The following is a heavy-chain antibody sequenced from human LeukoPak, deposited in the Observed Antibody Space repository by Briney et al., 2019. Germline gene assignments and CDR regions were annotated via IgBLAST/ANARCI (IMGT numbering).Heavy chain of an antibody. CDR3: AKAVAMGCGGDCYSFDY. CDR2: INPNSGGT. D-gene: IGHD2-21*02. Sequence: ASVKVSCKASGYTFTGYYMHWVRQAPGQGLEWMGRINPNSGGTNYAQKFQGRVTMTRDTSISTAYMELSRLRSDDTAVYYCAKAVAMGCGGDCYSFDYWGQGILVTVSS. J-gene: IGHJ4*02. V-gene: IGHV1-2*06. CDR1: GYTFTGYY.